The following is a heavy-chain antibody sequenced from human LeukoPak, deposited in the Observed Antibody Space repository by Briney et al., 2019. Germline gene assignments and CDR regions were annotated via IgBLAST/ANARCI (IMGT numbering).Heavy chain of an antibody. D-gene: IGHD3-22*01. CDR1: GYTFTGYY. Sequence: ASVKVSCKASGYTFTGYYMHWMRQATGQGLEWMGWMNPNSGNTGYAQKFQGRVTMTRNTSISTAYMELSSLRSEDTAVYYCARDHKRYDSSGSLGFWGQGTLVTVSS. CDR2: MNPNSGNT. J-gene: IGHJ4*02. V-gene: IGHV1-8*02. CDR3: ARDHKRYDSSGSLGF.